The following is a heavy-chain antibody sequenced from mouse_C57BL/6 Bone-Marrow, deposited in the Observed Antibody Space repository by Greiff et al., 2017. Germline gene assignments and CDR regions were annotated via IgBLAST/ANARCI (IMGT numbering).Heavy chain of an antibody. V-gene: IGHV1-9*01. CDR1: GYTFTGYW. CDR2: ILPGSGST. J-gene: IGHJ4*01. CDR3: ARCDEGYAMDY. Sequence: QVQLQQSGAELMKPGASVKLSCKATGYTFTGYWIEWVKQRPGHGLEWIGEILPGSGSTNYNAKFKGKATFTADTSSNTAYMQLSSLTTEDSAIYDCARCDEGYAMDYWGQGTSVTVSS.